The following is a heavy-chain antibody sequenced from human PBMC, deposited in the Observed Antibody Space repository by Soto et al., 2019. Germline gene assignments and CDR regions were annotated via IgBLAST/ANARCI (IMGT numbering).Heavy chain of an antibody. CDR1: GFTVSSKY. J-gene: IGHJ4*02. V-gene: IGHV3-53*01. Sequence: EVQLVESGGGLIQPGGSLRLSCAASGFTVSSKYMTWVRQAPGKGLEWVSVIYGGGTTYYADSVKGRFTISRDNSKNTLDLQMDRLRAEDAAVYYCVGTTGWPGFDFWGQGTLVTVSS. CDR3: VGTTGWPGFDF. D-gene: IGHD6-19*01. CDR2: IYGGGTT.